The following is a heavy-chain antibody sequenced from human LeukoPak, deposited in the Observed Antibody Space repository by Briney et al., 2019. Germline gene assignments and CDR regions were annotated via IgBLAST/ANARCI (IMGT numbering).Heavy chain of an antibody. CDR2: IYYSGST. CDR3: ARDPKDYYDSSGYSS. D-gene: IGHD3-22*01. CDR1: GGSISSGGYY. Sequence: SQTLSLTCTVSGGSISSGGYYWSWIRQHPGKGLEWIGYIYYSGSTYYNPSLKSRVTISVDTSKNQFSLKLSSVTAADTAVYYCARDPKDYYDSSGYSSWGQGTLVTVSS. J-gene: IGHJ5*02. V-gene: IGHV4-31*03.